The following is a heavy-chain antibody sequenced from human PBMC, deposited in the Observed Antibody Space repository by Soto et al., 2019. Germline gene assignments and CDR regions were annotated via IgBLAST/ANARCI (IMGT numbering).Heavy chain of an antibody. V-gene: IGHV3-48*01. Sequence: EVQLVESGGDLVQSGGSLRLSCAASGFTFSDHSINWVRQAPGKGLEWVSYIGGSGNVMYYADSVKGRFTISRDNANNSVSLQMNSLRVEDTAVYYCTRRFGSWGRGTLVTVSS. CDR1: GFTFSDHS. CDR3: TRRFGS. J-gene: IGHJ5*02. D-gene: IGHD3-16*01. CDR2: IGGSGNVM.